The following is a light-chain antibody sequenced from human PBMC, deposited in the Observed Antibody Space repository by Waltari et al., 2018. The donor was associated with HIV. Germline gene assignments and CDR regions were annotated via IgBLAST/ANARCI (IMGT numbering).Light chain of an antibody. CDR3: YSTDSSPNHRGV. CDR1: ALPKKY. J-gene: IGLJ2*01. V-gene: IGLV3-10*01. CDR2: EDN. Sequence: SSELTQPPSVSVSPGQTARITCSGDALPKKYAYWYQQKSGQAPVLVIYEDNKRPSGIPERFSGSSSVTMATLTISGAQVEDEADYFCYSTDSSPNHRGVFGGGTILTVL.